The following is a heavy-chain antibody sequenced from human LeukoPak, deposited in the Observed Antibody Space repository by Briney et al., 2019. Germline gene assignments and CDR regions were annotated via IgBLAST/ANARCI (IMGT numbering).Heavy chain of an antibody. CDR2: IYNSGST. V-gene: IGHV4-4*08. Sequence: TSETLSLTCTVSSDSISSYYWSWIRQPPGKGLEWIGFIYNSGSTNYNPSLKSRVTISVDTSKNQFSLNLNSVIAADTAVYYCARDGGGYSFDYCGQGTLVTVSS. CDR3: ARDGGGYSFDY. CDR1: SDSISSYY. J-gene: IGHJ4*02. D-gene: IGHD5-24*01.